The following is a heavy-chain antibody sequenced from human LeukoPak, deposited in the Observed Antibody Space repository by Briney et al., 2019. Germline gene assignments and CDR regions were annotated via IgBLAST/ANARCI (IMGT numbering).Heavy chain of an antibody. V-gene: IGHV4-34*01. CDR2: INHSGST. CDR1: GGSFSGYY. J-gene: IGHJ5*02. CDR3: ARGGNGDYDDWFDP. Sequence: SSETLSHTCAVYGGSFSGYYWSWIRQPPGKGLEWIGEINHSGSTNYNPSLKSRVTISVDTSKNQFSLKLSSVTAADTAVYYCARGGNGDYDDWFDPWGQGTLVTVSS. D-gene: IGHD4-17*01.